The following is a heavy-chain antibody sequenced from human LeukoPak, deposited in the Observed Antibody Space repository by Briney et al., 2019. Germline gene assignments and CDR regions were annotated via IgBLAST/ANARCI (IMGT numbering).Heavy chain of an antibody. CDR2: IYSGGST. Sequence: GGSLRLSCAASGFTVSSNYMSWVRQAPGKGLEWVSVIYSGGSTYYADSVEGRFTISRDNSKNTLYLQMNSLRAEDTAVYYCARVEVATQGFDYWGQGTLVTVSS. D-gene: IGHD5-12*01. V-gene: IGHV3-66*01. CDR1: GFTVSSNY. J-gene: IGHJ4*02. CDR3: ARVEVATQGFDY.